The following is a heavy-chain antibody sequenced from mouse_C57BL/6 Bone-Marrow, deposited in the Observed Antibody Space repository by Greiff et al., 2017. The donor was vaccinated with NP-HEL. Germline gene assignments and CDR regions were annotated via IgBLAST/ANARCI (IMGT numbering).Heavy chain of an antibody. J-gene: IGHJ3*01. CDR3: VRADYYGAWFAY. V-gene: IGHV10-1*01. Sequence: EVHLVESGGGLVQPKGSLKLSCAASGFSFNTYAMNWVRQAPGKGLEWVARIRSKSNNYATYYADSVKDRFTISRDDSESMLYLQMNNLKTEDTAMYYCVRADYYGAWFAYWGQGTLVTVSA. CDR1: GFSFNTYA. D-gene: IGHD1-1*01. CDR2: IRSKSNNYAT.